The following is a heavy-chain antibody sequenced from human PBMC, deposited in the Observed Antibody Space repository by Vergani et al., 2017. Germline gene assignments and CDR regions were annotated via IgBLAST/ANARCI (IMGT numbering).Heavy chain of an antibody. CDR1: GGSISSGGYY. D-gene: IGHD3-3*01. CDR2: IYYSVST. Sequence: QVQLQESGPGLVKPSQTLSLTCTVSGGSISSGGYYWSWIRQHPGKGLEWIGSIYYSVSTYSNPSLKSRVTISVDTSKNQFSLKLSSVTAADTAVYYCARMPAGSITIFGVVMGGWGDPWGQGTLVTVS. V-gene: IGHV4-31*03. CDR3: ARMPAGSITIFGVVMGGWGDP. J-gene: IGHJ5*02.